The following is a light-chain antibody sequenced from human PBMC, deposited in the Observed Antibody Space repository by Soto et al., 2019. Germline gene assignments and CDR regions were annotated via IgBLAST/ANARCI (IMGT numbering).Light chain of an antibody. V-gene: IGKV1-5*03. CDR2: KAS. CDR1: QSISSW. Sequence: DIQMTQSPSTLSASVGDRVTITCRASQSISSWLAWYQQKPGKAPKLLINKASSLESGVPSRFSGSGSGTEFTLTISSLQPDDFATYYCQHFNSYPWTFGQGTKEEIK. J-gene: IGKJ1*01. CDR3: QHFNSYPWT.